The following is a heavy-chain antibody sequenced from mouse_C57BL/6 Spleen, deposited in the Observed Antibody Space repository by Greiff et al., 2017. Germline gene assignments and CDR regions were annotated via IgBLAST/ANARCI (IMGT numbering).Heavy chain of an antibody. J-gene: IGHJ4*01. V-gene: IGHV5-4*01. CDR2: ISDGGSYT. Sequence: EVNVVESGGGLVKPGGSLKLSCAASGFTFSSYAMSWVRQTPEKRLEWVATISDGGSYTYYPDNVKGRFTISRDNAKNNLYLQMSHLKSEDTAMYYCAREGLRRAGAMDYWGQGTSVTVSS. CDR3: AREGLRRAGAMDY. CDR1: GFTFSSYA. D-gene: IGHD2-4*01.